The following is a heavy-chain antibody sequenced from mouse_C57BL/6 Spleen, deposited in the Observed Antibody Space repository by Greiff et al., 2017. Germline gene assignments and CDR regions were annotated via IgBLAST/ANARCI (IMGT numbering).Heavy chain of an antibody. Sequence: VQLQQSGPELVKPGASVKLSCKASGYSFTSYYINWVKQRPVQGLEWIGWIYPGSGNTTYNEQFKGKAPLTADTSSSTADLQLSSLTSGDSAVYYWAREGIYYVLFDYWGQGTTLTGSS. CDR3: AREGIYYVLFDY. D-gene: IGHD2-1*01. J-gene: IGHJ2*01. V-gene: IGHV1-66*01. CDR2: IYPGSGNT. CDR1: GYSFTSYY.